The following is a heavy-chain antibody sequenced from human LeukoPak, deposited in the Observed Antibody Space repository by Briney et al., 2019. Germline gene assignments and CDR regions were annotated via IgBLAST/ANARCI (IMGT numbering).Heavy chain of an antibody. CDR1: GFTFSSYW. Sequence: PGGSLRLSCAASGFTFSSYWMHWVRQAPGKGLVWVSRINTDGSSTSYADSVKGRFTISRDNAKNTLYLQMNSLRAEDTALYYCAIFAYDSSGYSLGYWGQGTLVTVSS. D-gene: IGHD3-22*01. J-gene: IGHJ4*02. V-gene: IGHV3-74*01. CDR3: AIFAYDSSGYSLGY. CDR2: INTDGSST.